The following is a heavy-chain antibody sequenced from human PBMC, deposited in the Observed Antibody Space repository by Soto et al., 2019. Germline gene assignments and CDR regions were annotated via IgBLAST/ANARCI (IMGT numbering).Heavy chain of an antibody. CDR3: ATGGGNADFDY. V-gene: IGHV1-69*02. D-gene: IGHD2-15*01. Sequence: QVQLVQSGAEVKKPGSSVKVSCKASGGTFSSYTISWVRQAPGQGLEWMGRIIPILGIANYAQKFQGRVTITADKSTSTAYMELRSLRSEDTAVYYCATGGGNADFDYWGQGTLVTVSS. CDR1: GGTFSSYT. CDR2: IIPILGIA. J-gene: IGHJ4*02.